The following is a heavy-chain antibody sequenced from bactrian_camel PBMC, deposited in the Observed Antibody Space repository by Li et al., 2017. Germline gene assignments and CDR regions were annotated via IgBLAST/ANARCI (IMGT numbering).Heavy chain of an antibody. CDR1: YFPYDTNNR. Sequence: VQLVESGGGLVQPGGSLRLSCLAPYFPYDTNNRMGWFRQVPGKEREGVAIIQPFSDAKYYADSVKGRFTISRDNAKNTLYLQLNSLKTEDTAMYYCAKDGARGGGSWSFAYNYWGQGTQVTVS. D-gene: IGHD2*01. J-gene: IGHJ4*01. V-gene: IGHV3S1*01. CDR2: IQPFSDAK. CDR3: AKDGARGGGSWSFAYNY.